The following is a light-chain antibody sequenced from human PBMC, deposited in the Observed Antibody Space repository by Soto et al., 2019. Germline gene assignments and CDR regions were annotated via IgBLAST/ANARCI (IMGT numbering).Light chain of an antibody. CDR1: QSLLHTNGHNY. J-gene: IGKJ2*01. CDR2: LGS. CDR3: IQALQAPPYT. Sequence: IVMTQSPLSLPVTLGESASISCRSSQSLLHTNGHNYLDWYLQKPGQSPQLLIYLGSNRASGVPDMCSGSGSGTDFTLKISRVEAEDVGVYYCIQALQAPPYTFGQGTKLEIK. V-gene: IGKV2-28*01.